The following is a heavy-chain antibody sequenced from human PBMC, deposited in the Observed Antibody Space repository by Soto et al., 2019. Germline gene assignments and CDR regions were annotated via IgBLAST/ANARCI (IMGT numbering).Heavy chain of an antibody. CDR1: GGSISSGGYY. V-gene: IGHV4-31*03. J-gene: IGHJ4*02. CDR2: IYYSGST. D-gene: IGHD6-19*01. CDR3: VRDTSPYSSGWHNRQFDY. Sequence: SETLSLTCTVSGGSISSGGYYWSWIRQHPGKGLEWIGYIYYSGSTYYNPSLKSRVTISRDNSKTLYLQMNTLRGEDTALYYCVRDTSPYSSGWHNRQFDYWGQGTLVTVSS.